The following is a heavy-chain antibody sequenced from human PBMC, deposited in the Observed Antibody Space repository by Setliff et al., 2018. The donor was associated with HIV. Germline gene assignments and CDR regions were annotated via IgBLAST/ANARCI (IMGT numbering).Heavy chain of an antibody. CDR1: GDYISSGGYY. CDR2: IYYSGST. J-gene: IGHJ4*02. D-gene: IGHD1-26*01. V-gene: IGHV4-31*03. CDR3: ARGGALEWELPFDY. Sequence: SETLSLTCTVSGDYISSGGYYWSWIRQHPGKGLEWIGYIYYSGSTYYNPSLQSRVTISVDTSKNHFSLKLNSVTAADTAVYYCARGGALEWELPFDYWGQGTLVTAPQ.